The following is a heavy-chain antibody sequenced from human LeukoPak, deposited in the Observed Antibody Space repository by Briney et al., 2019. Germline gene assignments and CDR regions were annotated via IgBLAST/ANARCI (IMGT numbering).Heavy chain of an antibody. CDR3: ARVASSSWLPYPYYYYYMDV. CDR1: GFTVSSNY. J-gene: IGHJ6*03. D-gene: IGHD6-13*01. Sequence: GGSLRLSCAASGFTVSSNYMSWVRQAPGKGLEWVSVIYSGGSTYYADSVKGRFTISRGNSKNTLYLQMNSLRAEDTAVYYCARVASSSWLPYPYYYYYMDVWGKGTTVTVSS. CDR2: IYSGGST. V-gene: IGHV3-53*01.